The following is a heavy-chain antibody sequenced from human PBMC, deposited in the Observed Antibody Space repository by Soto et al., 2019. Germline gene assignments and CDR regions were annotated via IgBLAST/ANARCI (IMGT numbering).Heavy chain of an antibody. CDR1: GGTFSSYT. Sequence: SVKVSCKASGGTFSSYTISWVRQAPGQGLEWMGRIIPILGIANYAQKFQGRVTITADKSTSTAYMELSSLRSEDTAVYYCARDRRLLNYYYYMDVWGKGTTVTVSS. V-gene: IGHV1-69*04. D-gene: IGHD5-12*01. CDR2: IIPILGIA. J-gene: IGHJ6*03. CDR3: ARDRRLLNYYYYMDV.